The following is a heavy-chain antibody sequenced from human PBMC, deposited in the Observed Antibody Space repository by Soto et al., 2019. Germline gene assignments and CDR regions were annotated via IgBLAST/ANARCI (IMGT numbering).Heavy chain of an antibody. V-gene: IGHV1-46*01. D-gene: IGHD3-22*01. Sequence: ASVKVSCKTSGYTFARFHMHWVRQAPGQGLEWMGVINPSGGGTDFAQKFQGRLTMTRDTSTSTVYMELSSLRSEDTALYYCARVRAWSTDWETVYESGMDVWGQGTTVTVSS. CDR2: INPSGGGT. CDR1: GYTFARFH. J-gene: IGHJ6*02. CDR3: ARVRAWSTDWETVYESGMDV.